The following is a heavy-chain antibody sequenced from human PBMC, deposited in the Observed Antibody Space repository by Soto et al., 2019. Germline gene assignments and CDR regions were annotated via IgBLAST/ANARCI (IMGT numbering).Heavy chain of an antibody. CDR1: GGTFSSYA. Sequence: QVQLMQSGAEVKKPGSSVKVSCKASGGTFSSYAISWVRQAPGQGLEWMGGIIPSFGTANYAQKFQDRGTITADASTSTAYMERSSPISEDTAVYCCARVVGLNVGIAVRYNYYAMDFWGQGTTVTASS. J-gene: IGHJ6*02. CDR2: IIPSFGTA. CDR3: ARVVGLNVGIAVRYNYYAMDF. D-gene: IGHD6-19*01. V-gene: IGHV1-69*01.